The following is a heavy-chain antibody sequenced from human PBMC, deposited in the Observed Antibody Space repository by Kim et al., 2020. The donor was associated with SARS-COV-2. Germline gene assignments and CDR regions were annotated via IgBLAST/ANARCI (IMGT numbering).Heavy chain of an antibody. CDR3: ACVGKTRSYYGRLDY. V-gene: IGHV4-34*01. CDR1: GGSFSGYY. D-gene: IGHD1-26*01. CDR2: INHSGST. Sequence: SETLSLTCAVYGGSFSGYYWSWIRQPPGKGLEWIGEINHSGSTNYNPSLKSRVTISVDTSKNQFSLKLSPVTATDTAVYYCACVGKTRSYYGRLDYWGQG. J-gene: IGHJ4*02.